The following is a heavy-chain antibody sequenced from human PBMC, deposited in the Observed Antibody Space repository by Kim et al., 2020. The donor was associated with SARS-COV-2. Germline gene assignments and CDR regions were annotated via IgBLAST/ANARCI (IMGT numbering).Heavy chain of an antibody. V-gene: IGHV3-30*01. CDR3: ARGDGSSGFAGWLDL. Sequence: AESVKGRFTISRDNAKNTVYLEMNSLRAEDTAVFYCARGDGSSGFAGWLDLWGQGTLVTVSS. J-gene: IGHJ5*01. D-gene: IGHD6-19*01.